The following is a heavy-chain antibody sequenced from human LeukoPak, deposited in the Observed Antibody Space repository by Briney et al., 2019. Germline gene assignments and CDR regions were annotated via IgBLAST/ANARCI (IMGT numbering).Heavy chain of an antibody. D-gene: IGHD1-1*01. CDR3: ARDSVTGKDY. CDR2: IYYSGST. CDR1: GGSISSGGYD. J-gene: IGHJ4*02. V-gene: IGHV4-31*03. Sequence: SQTLSLTCTVSGGSISSGGYDWSWLRQQPGKGLEWIGYIYYSGSTYYNPSLKSRVTISVDTSKNQFSLKLSSVTAADTAVYYCARDSVTGKDYWGQGTLVTVSS.